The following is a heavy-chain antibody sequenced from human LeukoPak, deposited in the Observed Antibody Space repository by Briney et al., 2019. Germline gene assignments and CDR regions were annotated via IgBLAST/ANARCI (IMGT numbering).Heavy chain of an antibody. CDR3: ARATRNGYDY. CDR2: IRHTSDSL. CDR1: GFTFRIYG. V-gene: IGHV3-48*01. Sequence: PGGSLRLSCVASGFTFRIYGMNWVPQAPGKGPDWVSYIRHTSDSLLHAASVKGQFTMSRDNAKKSLYLQRNSLRAEDSAVYYCARATRNGYDYWGQGTLVTVSS. D-gene: IGHD5-24*01. J-gene: IGHJ4*02.